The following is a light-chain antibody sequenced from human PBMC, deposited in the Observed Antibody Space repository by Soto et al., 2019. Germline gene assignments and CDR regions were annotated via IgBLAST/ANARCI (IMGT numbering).Light chain of an antibody. J-gene: IGKJ4*01. CDR1: QSVSNN. CDR3: QQYNTWSPLT. Sequence: EIVMTQSPATLSVSPGERATLSCRASQSVSNNLAWDQQKPGQAPRLLIYGASTRATGIPARFSGSGSGTEFTLTISSLQSEDFAVYYCQQYNTWSPLTFGGGTKVETK. CDR2: GAS. V-gene: IGKV3-15*01.